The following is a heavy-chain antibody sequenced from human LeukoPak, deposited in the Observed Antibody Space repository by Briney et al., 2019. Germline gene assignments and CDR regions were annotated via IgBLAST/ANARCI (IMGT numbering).Heavy chain of an antibody. D-gene: IGHD2-15*01. V-gene: IGHV3-23*01. Sequence: GSLRLSCAASGFTFSSYAMSWVCQAPGKGLEWVSAISGSGGSTYYADSVKGRFTISRDNSKNTLYLQMNSLRAEDTAVYYCAKDLAAAASGGYPQFDYWGQGTLVTVSS. CDR1: GFTFSSYA. CDR2: ISGSGGST. CDR3: AKDLAAAASGGYPQFDY. J-gene: IGHJ4*02.